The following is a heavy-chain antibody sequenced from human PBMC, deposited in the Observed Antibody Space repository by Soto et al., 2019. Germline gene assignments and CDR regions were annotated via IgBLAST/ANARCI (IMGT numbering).Heavy chain of an antibody. CDR3: AKDFQCSSTSCYSSGQRFYYYYYMDV. CDR2: ISGSGGST. V-gene: IGHV3-23*01. D-gene: IGHD2-2*01. Sequence: EVQLLESGGGLVQPGGSLRLSCAASGFTFSSYAMSWVRQAPGKGLEWVSAISGSGGSTYYAGSVKGRFTISRDNSKNTLYLQMNSLRAEDTAVYYCAKDFQCSSTSCYSSGQRFYYYYYMDVWGKGTTVTVSS. CDR1: GFTFSSYA. J-gene: IGHJ6*03.